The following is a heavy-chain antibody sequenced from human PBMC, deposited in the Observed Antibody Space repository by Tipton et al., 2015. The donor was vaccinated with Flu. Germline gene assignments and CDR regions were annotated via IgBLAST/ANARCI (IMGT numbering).Heavy chain of an antibody. CDR3: ARDHPPSITVLGEITDYFGMDV. V-gene: IGHV3-11*01. Sequence: GSLRLSCVGSGLAFSDDYMSWIRQAPGKGLEWISHISSSGSTINYADSVKGRFTISRDNAKNSLYLQMNSLRPEDTAVYYCARDHPPSITVLGEITDYFGMDVWGQGTTVTVSS. J-gene: IGHJ6*02. D-gene: IGHD3-3*01. CDR2: ISSSGSTI. CDR1: GLAFSDDY.